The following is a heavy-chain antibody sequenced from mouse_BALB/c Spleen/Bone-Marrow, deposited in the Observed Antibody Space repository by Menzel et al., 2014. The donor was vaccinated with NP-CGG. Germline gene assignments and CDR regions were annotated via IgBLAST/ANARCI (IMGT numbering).Heavy chain of an antibody. CDR3: VRQDYDYPMDY. D-gene: IGHD2-4*01. CDR1: GFTFNIYA. Sequence: EVHLVESGGGLVQPKGSSKLSCAASGFTFNIYAMNWVRQAPRKGLEWVARISSKSTNYTTCYADSVKDRFTISSDDSQSMLYLQMNSLKTEDTAIYYCVRQDYDYPMDYWGQGTSVTVSS. J-gene: IGHJ4*01. V-gene: IGHV10-1*01. CDR2: ISSKSTNYTT.